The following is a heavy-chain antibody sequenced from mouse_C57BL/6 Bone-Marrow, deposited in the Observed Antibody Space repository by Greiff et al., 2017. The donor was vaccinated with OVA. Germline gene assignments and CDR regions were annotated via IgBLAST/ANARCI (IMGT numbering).Heavy chain of an antibody. D-gene: IGHD6-5*01. CDR1: GFNIKDYY. Sequence: VQLQQSGAELVRPGASVKLSCTASGFNIKDYYMHWVKQTPEQGLEWIGWIDPENGDIEYASTFQGQATITADTSANTAYLQISSLTSEDTAVYYCTSYCNFDYWGQGTTLTVSS. V-gene: IGHV14-4*01. J-gene: IGHJ2*01. CDR3: TSYCNFDY. CDR2: IDPENGDI.